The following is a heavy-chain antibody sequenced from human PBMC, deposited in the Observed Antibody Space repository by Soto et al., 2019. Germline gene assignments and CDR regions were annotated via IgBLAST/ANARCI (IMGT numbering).Heavy chain of an antibody. CDR3: ARATPAAGPRY. D-gene: IGHD6-13*01. V-gene: IGHV4-31*03. CDR1: GDSISSGGYY. J-gene: IGHJ4*01. Sequence: QVQLQESGPGLVKPSQTLSLTCTVSGDSISSGGYYWSWIRQHPGKGLEWIGHIYYSGSTYYNPSLKSRFTISADTSQNQFSLALRSVTAADTAMYYCARATPAAGPRYWGHGTLVTVSS. CDR2: IYYSGST.